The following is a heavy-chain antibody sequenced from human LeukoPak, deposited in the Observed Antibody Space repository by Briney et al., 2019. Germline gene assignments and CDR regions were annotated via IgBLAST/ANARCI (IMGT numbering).Heavy chain of an antibody. CDR2: ISSSGSTI. CDR1: GFTFSDYY. D-gene: IGHD3-22*01. J-gene: IGHJ4*02. CDR3: ARAYDSSGYYWGAGISSFDY. V-gene: IGHV3-11*01. Sequence: GGSLRLSCAASGFTFSDYYMSWIRQAPGKGLEWVSYISSSGSTIYYADSVKGRFTISRDNAKNSLYLQMNSLRAEDTAVYYCARAYDSSGYYWGAGISSFDYWGQGTLVTVSS.